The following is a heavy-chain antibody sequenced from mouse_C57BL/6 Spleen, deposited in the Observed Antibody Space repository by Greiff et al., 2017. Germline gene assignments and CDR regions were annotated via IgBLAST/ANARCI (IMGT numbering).Heavy chain of an antibody. CDR3: ARRGGPTVVADWYFDV. V-gene: IGHV1-80*01. CDR1: GYAFSSYW. Sequence: QVQLQQSGAELVQPGASVKISCKASGYAFSSYWMNWVKQRPGKGLEWIGQIYPGDGDTNYNGKFKGKGTLTADKSSSTAYMQLSSLTSEDSAVYFCARRGGPTVVADWYFDVWGTGTTVTVSS. J-gene: IGHJ1*03. CDR2: IYPGDGDT. D-gene: IGHD1-1*01.